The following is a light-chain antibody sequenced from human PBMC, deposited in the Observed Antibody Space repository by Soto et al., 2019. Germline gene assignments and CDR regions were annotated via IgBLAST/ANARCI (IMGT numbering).Light chain of an antibody. CDR3: QQYNNWPPIT. Sequence: EIVMTQSPANLSASPGERATLSCRTSQSVSSDLAWYQQKPGQAPRLLIYGVSTRASGVSARFSGSGSGTEFTLTISSLQSEYAAVYYWQQYNNWPPITFGQGTRLEIK. V-gene: IGKV3-15*01. CDR2: GVS. J-gene: IGKJ5*01. CDR1: QSVSSD.